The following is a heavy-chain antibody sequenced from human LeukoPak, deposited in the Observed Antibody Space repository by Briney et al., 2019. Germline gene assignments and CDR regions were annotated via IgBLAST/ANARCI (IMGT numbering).Heavy chain of an antibody. V-gene: IGHV3-7*01. Sequence: GGSLRLSCAASGFTLGVYWMTWVRQAPGKGLEWAANINQDGSEKHYLDSVKGRFTISRDNPRNSLSLQMSSLRAEDTAIYYCARNSESLTHPKYWGQGTLVTVSS. CDR2: INQDGSEK. J-gene: IGHJ4*02. CDR3: ARNSESLTHPKY. CDR1: GFTLGVYW. D-gene: IGHD1-14*01.